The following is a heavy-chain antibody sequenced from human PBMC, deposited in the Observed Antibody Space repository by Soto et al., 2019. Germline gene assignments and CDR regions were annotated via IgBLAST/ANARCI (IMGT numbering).Heavy chain of an antibody. CDR2: IYHSGST. V-gene: IGHV4-4*02. J-gene: IGHJ5*02. CDR1: GGSISSSNW. D-gene: IGHD6-13*01. CDR3: VSSGVAAAGWFDP. Sequence: SETLSLTCAVSGGSISSSNWWSWVRQPPGKGLEWIGEIYHSGSTNYNPSLKSRVTISVDKSKNQFSLKLSSVTAADTAVYYCVSSGVAAAGWFDPWGQGTLVTVSS.